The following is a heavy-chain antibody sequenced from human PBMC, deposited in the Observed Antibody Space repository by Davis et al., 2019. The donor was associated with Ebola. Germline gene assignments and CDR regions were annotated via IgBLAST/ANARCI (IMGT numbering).Heavy chain of an antibody. Sequence: ASVKVSCKASGYTFTSYGISWVRQAPGQGLEWMGWISAYNGNTNYAQKLQGRVTMTTDTSTSTAYMELRSLRSDDTAVYYCARVGYDFWSGYPHGGWFDPWGQGTLVTVSS. CDR2: ISAYNGNT. D-gene: IGHD3-3*01. CDR3: ARVGYDFWSGYPHGGWFDP. J-gene: IGHJ5*02. V-gene: IGHV1-18*01. CDR1: GYTFTSYG.